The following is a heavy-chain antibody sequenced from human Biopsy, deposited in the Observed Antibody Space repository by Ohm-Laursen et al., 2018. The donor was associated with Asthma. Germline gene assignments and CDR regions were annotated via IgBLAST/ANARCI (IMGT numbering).Heavy chain of an antibody. D-gene: IGHD3-16*02. V-gene: IGHV3-30-3*01. CDR1: GFTFSSYA. CDR3: ARDLHPTNHLGELSEGFDY. CDR2: IPYDGSNK. Sequence: SSLRLSCAASGFTFSSYAMHWVRQAPGKGLEWVAVIPYDGSNKYYADSVKGRFTISRGNSKNTLYLQMNSLRAEDTAVYYCARDLHPTNHLGELSEGFDYWGQGTLVTVSS. J-gene: IGHJ4*02.